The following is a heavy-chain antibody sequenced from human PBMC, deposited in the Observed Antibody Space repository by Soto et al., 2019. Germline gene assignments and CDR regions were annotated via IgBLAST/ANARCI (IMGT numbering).Heavy chain of an antibody. CDR1: GFTFSSYA. CDR3: ARVPTGDAFDI. Sequence: GGSLRLSCAASGFTFSSYAMHWVRQAPGKGLEYVSAISSNGGSTYYANSVKGRFTISRDNSKNTLYLQMGSLRAEDMAVYYCARVPTGDAFDIWGQGTMVTVSS. V-gene: IGHV3-64*01. CDR2: ISSNGGST. J-gene: IGHJ3*02.